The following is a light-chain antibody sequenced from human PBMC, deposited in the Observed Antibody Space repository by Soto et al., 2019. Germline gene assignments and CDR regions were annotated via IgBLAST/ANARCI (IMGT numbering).Light chain of an antibody. CDR1: QSVSSSY. CDR3: HQYGSPGT. V-gene: IGKV3-20*01. CDR2: GAS. Sequence: VLAQSPETLFMSPGGRATLSRRASQSVSSSYVACYQQKPGQAPRLLNYGASSGATGIADRFGGSVCGTDFTLTSSRLAAEDFAEYYCHQYGSPGTFGQGTKVDIK. J-gene: IGKJ1*01.